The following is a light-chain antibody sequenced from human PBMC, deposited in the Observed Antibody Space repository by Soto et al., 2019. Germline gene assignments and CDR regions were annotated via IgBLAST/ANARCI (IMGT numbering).Light chain of an antibody. CDR2: AAS. CDR1: QGIRND. CDR3: LPHNSYIFT. V-gene: IGKV1-17*02. Sequence: DIQMTQSPSSLSASVGDRVTITCRASQGIRNDLDWYQQKPGKAPKCLIYAASSLHTGVPSRFSGSGSGTAFTLTISNLQPEDFATYFCLPHNSYIFTFGPGTKVDIK. J-gene: IGKJ3*01.